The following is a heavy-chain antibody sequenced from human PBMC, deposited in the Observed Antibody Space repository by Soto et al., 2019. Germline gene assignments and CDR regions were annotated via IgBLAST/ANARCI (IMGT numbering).Heavy chain of an antibody. CDR1: GGSISSGGYY. CDR3: ARDRDGYNSIDY. J-gene: IGHJ4*02. Sequence: SETLSLTCTVSGGSISSGGYYWSWIRQHPGKGLEWIGYIYYSGSTYYNPSLKSRVTISVDTSKNQFSLRLSSVTAADTAVYYCARDRDGYNSIDYWGQGTLVTVSS. CDR2: IYYSGST. D-gene: IGHD5-12*01. V-gene: IGHV4-31*03.